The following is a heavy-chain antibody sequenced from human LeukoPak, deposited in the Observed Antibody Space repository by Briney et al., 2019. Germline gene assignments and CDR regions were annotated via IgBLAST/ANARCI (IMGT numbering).Heavy chain of an antibody. CDR1: GFTFSNYN. CDR3: ARDSGGYDY. J-gene: IGHJ4*02. Sequence: GGSLRLSCAASGFTFSNYNMNWVRQAPGKGLEWVSYITSSSSSVYYADSVKGRFTVSRDNAKNSLYLQMNGLRAEDTAVYYCARDSGGYDYWGQGTLVTVSS. D-gene: IGHD5-12*01. CDR2: ITSSSSSV. V-gene: IGHV3-48*04.